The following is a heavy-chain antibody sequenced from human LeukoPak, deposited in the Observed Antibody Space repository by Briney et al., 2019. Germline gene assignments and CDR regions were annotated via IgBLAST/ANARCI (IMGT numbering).Heavy chain of an antibody. CDR3: ARSANCSGGSCYSNAFDY. Sequence: SETLSLTCAVSGGSISSGGYSWSWIRQPPGKGLEWIGYIYHSGSTYYNPSLKSRVTISVDRSKNQFSLKLSSVTAADTAVYYCARSANCSGGSCYSNAFDYWGQGTLVTVSS. V-gene: IGHV4-30-2*01. D-gene: IGHD2-15*01. J-gene: IGHJ4*02. CDR1: GGSISSGGYS. CDR2: IYHSGST.